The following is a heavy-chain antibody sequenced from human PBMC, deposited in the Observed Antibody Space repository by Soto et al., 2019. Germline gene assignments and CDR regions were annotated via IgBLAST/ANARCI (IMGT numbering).Heavy chain of an antibody. J-gene: IGHJ1*01. CDR2: VHPGDSQT. CDR1: GYNFYTYW. CDR3: ARHVSADF. V-gene: IGHV5-51*01. Sequence: XESLKIPWKCFGYNFYTYWFGLVLQMPGKGLEWMGIVHPGDSQTRYSPSFEGQVTISAVKSISTAYLQWSSLKASDTVMYSCARHVSADFWGQGTLVTVSS.